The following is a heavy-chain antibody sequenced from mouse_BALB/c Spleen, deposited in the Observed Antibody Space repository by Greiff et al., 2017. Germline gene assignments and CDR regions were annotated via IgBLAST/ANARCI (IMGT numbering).Heavy chain of an antibody. CDR1: GYTFTSYY. CDR3: GRGVGLGMTYFDY. Sequence: VQLQQSGPELVKPGASVRISCKASGYTFTSYYIHWVKQRPGQGLEWIGWIYPGNVNTKYNEKFKGKATLTADKSSSTAYMQLSSLTSVDSAVYFCGRGVGLGMTYFDYWGQGTTLTVSS. J-gene: IGHJ2*01. CDR2: IYPGNVNT. D-gene: IGHD4-1*01. V-gene: IGHV1S56*01.